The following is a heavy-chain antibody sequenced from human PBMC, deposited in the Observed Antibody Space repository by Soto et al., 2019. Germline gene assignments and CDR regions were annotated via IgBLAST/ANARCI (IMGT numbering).Heavy chain of an antibody. CDR3: AKGPAYYDFWSGYPTDY. CDR1: GFTCSSYA. CDR2: ISGSGGST. D-gene: IGHD3-3*01. V-gene: IGHV3-23*01. J-gene: IGHJ4*02. Sequence: PGGSLRLSCAASGFTCSSYAMSWVRQAPGKGLEWVSAISGSGGSTYYADSVKGRFTISRDNSKNTLYLQMNSLRAEDTAVYYCAKGPAYYDFWSGYPTDYWGQGTLVTVSS.